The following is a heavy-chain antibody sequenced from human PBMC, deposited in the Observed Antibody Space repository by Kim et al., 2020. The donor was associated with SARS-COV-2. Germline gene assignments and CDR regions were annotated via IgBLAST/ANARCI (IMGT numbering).Heavy chain of an antibody. D-gene: IGHD6-19*01. J-gene: IGHJ6*02. Sequence: PSLKSRVTISVDTSKNQFSLKLSSVTAADTAVYYCARWAGTSYYYYGMDVWGQGTTVTVSS. CDR3: ARWAGTSYYYYGMDV. V-gene: IGHV4-59*01.